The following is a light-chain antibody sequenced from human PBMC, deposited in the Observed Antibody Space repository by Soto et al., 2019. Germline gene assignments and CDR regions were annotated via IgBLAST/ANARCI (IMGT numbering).Light chain of an antibody. CDR2: SAS. CDR1: QGIGSW. V-gene: IGKV1-12*01. Sequence: DIQMTVSPSFVYASVGDRVSITCRASQGIGSWLAWYQQKPGTAPKLLIYSASSLQSGVPSRFSGSGSGTDFTLTISSLQPEDFATYYCQQGSNFPTFGQGTKVEVK. CDR3: QQGSNFPT. J-gene: IGKJ1*01.